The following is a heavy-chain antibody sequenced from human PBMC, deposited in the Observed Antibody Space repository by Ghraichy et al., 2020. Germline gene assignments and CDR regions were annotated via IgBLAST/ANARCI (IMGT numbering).Heavy chain of an antibody. V-gene: IGHV3-23*01. D-gene: IGHD2/OR15-2a*01. CDR3: AKGRSTTNHYDY. J-gene: IGHJ4*02. CDR2: LRGSGDST. Sequence: GGSLRLSCAASGFTFSTYAMSWVRQAPGKGLEWVSALRGSGDSTYYADSVKGRFTISRDNSKNTLCLQMNSLSVKDTAVYFCAKGRSTTNHYDYWGQGTLVIVSS. CDR1: GFTFSTYA.